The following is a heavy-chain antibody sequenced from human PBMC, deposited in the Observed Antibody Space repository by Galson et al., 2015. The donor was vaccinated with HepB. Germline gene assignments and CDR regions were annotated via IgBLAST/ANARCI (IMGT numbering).Heavy chain of an antibody. CDR3: VDYCNLTNCFEY. J-gene: IGHJ4*02. D-gene: IGHD2/OR15-2a*01. CDR1: GFTFSGYT. V-gene: IGHV3-23*01. CDR2: ISGAGGDA. Sequence: SLRLSCAASGFTFSGYTMSRVRQAPGKGLEWVSAISGAGGDAYYADSVKGRFTISRDNSKNTVFLQMNSLRADDTAIYYCVDYCNLTNCFEYWGRGALVTVSS.